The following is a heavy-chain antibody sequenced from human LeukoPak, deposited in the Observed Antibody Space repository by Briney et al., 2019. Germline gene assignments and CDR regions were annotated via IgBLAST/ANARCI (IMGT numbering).Heavy chain of an antibody. Sequence: PGGSLRLSCAASGFTFSSYAMHWVRQASGKGLEWVAVISYDGSNKYYADSVKGRFTISRDNSKNTLYLQMNSLRADDTAVYYCARAAYDSTGYLTLWGQGTLVTVSS. CDR1: GFTFSSYA. V-gene: IGHV3-30-3*01. CDR3: ARAAYDSTGYLTL. CDR2: ISYDGSNK. D-gene: IGHD3-22*01. J-gene: IGHJ4*02.